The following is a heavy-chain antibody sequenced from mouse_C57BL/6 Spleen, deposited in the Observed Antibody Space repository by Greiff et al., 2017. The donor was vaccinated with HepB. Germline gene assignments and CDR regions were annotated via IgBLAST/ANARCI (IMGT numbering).Heavy chain of an antibody. CDR3: ARGGYYPDD. CDR1: GFTFSSYA. J-gene: IGHJ2*01. V-gene: IGHV5-4*01. CDR2: ISAGGSYT. Sequence: EVQLVESGGGLVKPGGSLKLSCAASGFTFSSYAMSWVRQTPEKRLEWVATISAGGSYTYYPDNVKGRFTISRDNAKNNLYLQMSHLKSEDTAMYYCARGGYYPDDWGQGTTLTVSS.